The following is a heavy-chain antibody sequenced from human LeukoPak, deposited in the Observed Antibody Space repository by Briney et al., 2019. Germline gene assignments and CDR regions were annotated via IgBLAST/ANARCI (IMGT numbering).Heavy chain of an antibody. CDR3: ARVHPGIAVAGYDY. CDR2: ISSNGGST. CDR1: GCTFSSYA. J-gene: IGHJ4*02. Sequence: GGSLRLSCAASGCTFSSYAMHWVRQAPGKGLEYVSAISSNGGSTYYANSVKGRFTISRDNSKNTLYLQMGSLRAEDMAVYYCARVHPGIAVAGYDYWGQGTLVTVSS. V-gene: IGHV3-64*01. D-gene: IGHD6-19*01.